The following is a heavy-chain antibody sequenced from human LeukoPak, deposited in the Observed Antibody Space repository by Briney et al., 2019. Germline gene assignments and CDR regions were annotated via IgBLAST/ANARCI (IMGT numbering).Heavy chain of an antibody. J-gene: IGHJ6*03. D-gene: IGHD3-10*01. Sequence: GGSLRLSCAASGFTFNNYAMNWVRQAPGKGLEWVSGISGSGGSTYYADSVKGRFTISRDNSKNTLYLQMNSLRAEDTAVYYCAKPKESYYYYYYMDVWGKGTTVTDSS. CDR3: AKPKESYYYYYYMDV. CDR1: GFTFNNYA. CDR2: ISGSGGST. V-gene: IGHV3-23*01.